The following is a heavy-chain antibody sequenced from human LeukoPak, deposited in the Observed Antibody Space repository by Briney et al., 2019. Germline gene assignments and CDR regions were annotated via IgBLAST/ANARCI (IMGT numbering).Heavy chain of an antibody. Sequence: TGGSLRLSCAASGFTFSSYAMHWVRQAPGKGLEWVAVISYDGSNKYYADSVKGRFTISRDNSKNTLYLQMNSLRAEDTAVYYCARSRTTVRSGYYYMDVWGKGTTVTVSS. V-gene: IGHV3-30-3*01. CDR3: ARSRTTVRSGYYYMDV. J-gene: IGHJ6*03. D-gene: IGHD4-11*01. CDR2: ISYDGSNK. CDR1: GFTFSSYA.